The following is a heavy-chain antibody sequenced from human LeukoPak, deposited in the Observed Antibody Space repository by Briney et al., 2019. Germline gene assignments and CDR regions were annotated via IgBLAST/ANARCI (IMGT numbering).Heavy chain of an antibody. J-gene: IGHJ4*02. Sequence: NPSETLSLTCTVSGGSIRSSSYYWGWIRQPPGKGLEWIGSIYYSGNTYYKPSLQSRVTISVDTSKNQFSLKTRSVTAADTAVYYCAEMTGSYSHPFDYWGQGTLVTVSS. CDR1: GGSIRSSSYY. CDR2: IYYSGNT. V-gene: IGHV4-39*01. D-gene: IGHD1-26*01. CDR3: AEMTGSYSHPFDY.